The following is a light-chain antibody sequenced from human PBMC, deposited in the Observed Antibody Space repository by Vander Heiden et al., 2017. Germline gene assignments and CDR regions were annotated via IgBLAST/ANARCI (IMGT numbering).Light chain of an antibody. CDR1: SSDVGSYNY. CDR3: SSYTSSSTWV. CDR2: EVS. V-gene: IGLV2-14*01. J-gene: IGLJ3*02. Sequence: QPALTQPASVSGSPGPSITISCTGTSSDVGSYNYFSWYQQHPGKAPKLMIYEVSNRPSGVSNRFSGSKSGNTDSLTIAGLQAEDEADYYCSSYTSSSTWVFGGGTKLTVL.